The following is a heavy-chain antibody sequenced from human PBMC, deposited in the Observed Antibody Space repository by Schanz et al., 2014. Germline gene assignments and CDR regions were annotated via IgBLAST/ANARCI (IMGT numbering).Heavy chain of an antibody. V-gene: IGHV1-18*01. CDR1: GYTFTSHG. CDR3: ARSNYYDNSDYYNSFDY. Sequence: QVQLVQSGAEVKKPGASVKVSCKASGYTFTSHGISWVRQAPGQGLEWMGWITAYNGDTNYALKLQSRVTMTTDTSTGTAYMDLSSLRPEDTAVYYCARSNYYDNSDYYNSFDYWGQGTLVTVSS. J-gene: IGHJ4*02. CDR2: ITAYNGDT. D-gene: IGHD3-22*01.